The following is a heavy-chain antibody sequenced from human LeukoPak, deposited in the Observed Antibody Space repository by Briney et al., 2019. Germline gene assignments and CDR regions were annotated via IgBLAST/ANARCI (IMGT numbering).Heavy chain of an antibody. CDR1: GGSISSGGYY. Sequence: SETLSLTCTVSGGSISSGGYYWSWIRQHPGKGLEWIGYIYYSGSTYYNPSLKSRVIISVDASKNQFSLKLSSVTAADTAVYYCARGFYSENYLVAFDIWGQGTMVTVSS. CDR2: IYYSGST. J-gene: IGHJ3*02. D-gene: IGHD1-26*01. V-gene: IGHV4-31*03. CDR3: ARGFYSENYLVAFDI.